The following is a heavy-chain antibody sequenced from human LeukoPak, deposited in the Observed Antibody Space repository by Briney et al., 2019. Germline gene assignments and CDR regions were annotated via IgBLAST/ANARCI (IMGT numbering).Heavy chain of an antibody. CDR2: IYYSGST. J-gene: IGHJ4*02. D-gene: IGHD3-22*01. V-gene: IGHV4-31*03. CDR1: GGSISSGGYY. Sequence: PSETLSLTCTVSGGSISSGGYYWSWIRQHPGKGLEWIGYIYYSGSTYYNPSLKSRVTISVDTSKNQFSLKLSSVTAADTAVYYCARTTYYYDSTGFLDYWGQGTLVTVSS. CDR3: ARTTYYYDSTGFLDY.